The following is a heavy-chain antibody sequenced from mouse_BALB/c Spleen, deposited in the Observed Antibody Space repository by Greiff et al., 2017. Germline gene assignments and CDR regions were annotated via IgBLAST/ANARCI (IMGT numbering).Heavy chain of an antibody. D-gene: IGHD1-2*01. J-gene: IGHJ4*01. Sequence: EAQLQQSGAELVKPGASVKLSCTASGFNIKDTYMHWVKQRPEQGLEWIGRIDPANGNTKYDPKFQGKATITADTSSNTAYLQLSSLTSEDTADYYCARTTALYYYAMDYWGQGTSVTVSS. V-gene: IGHV14-3*02. CDR2: IDPANGNT. CDR1: GFNIKDTY. CDR3: ARTTALYYYAMDY.